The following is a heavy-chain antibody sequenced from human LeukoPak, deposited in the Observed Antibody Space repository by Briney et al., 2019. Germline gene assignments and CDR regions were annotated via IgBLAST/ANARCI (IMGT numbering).Heavy chain of an antibody. CDR1: GFTFSSYA. CDR3: ARDRGSSWSLFDY. CDR2: ISYDGSNK. D-gene: IGHD6-13*01. J-gene: IGHJ4*02. V-gene: IGHV3-30-3*01. Sequence: GGSLRLSCAASGFTFSSYAMHWVRQAPGKGLEWVAVISYDGSNKYYADSVKGRFNISRDNSKNTLYLQMNSLRAEDTAVYYCARDRGSSWSLFDYWGQGTLVTVSS.